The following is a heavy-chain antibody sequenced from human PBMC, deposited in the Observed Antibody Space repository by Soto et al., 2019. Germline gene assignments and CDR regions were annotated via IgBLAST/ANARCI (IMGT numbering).Heavy chain of an antibody. CDR2: INAGNGNT. D-gene: IGHD2-2*02. CDR3: ARGVGLYSNSDY. CDR1: GYPFTSYA. J-gene: IGHJ4*02. Sequence: ASLKVSCKSSGYPFTSYAIHWVRQAPGQRLEWMGWINAGNGNTKYSQKFQGRVTITRDTSASTAYMELSSLRSEDTAVYYCARGVGLYSNSDYWGQGTLVTVSS. V-gene: IGHV1-3*01.